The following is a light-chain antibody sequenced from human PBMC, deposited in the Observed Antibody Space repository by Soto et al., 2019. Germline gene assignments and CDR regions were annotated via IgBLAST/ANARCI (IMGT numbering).Light chain of an antibody. Sequence: DIQMTQSPSTLSASVGDRVTITCRASQSISSWLAWYQQKPGKAPKLLIYKASSLESGVPSRFSGSGSGTECTLTISSLQPDDFATYYCQQYNSYSPNTFGQGTKLEIK. V-gene: IGKV1-5*03. CDR1: QSISSW. CDR3: QQYNSYSPNT. J-gene: IGKJ2*01. CDR2: KAS.